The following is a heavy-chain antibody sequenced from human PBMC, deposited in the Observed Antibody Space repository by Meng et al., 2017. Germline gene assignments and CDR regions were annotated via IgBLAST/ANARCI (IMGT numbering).Heavy chain of an antibody. CDR1: GFIFSSYS. CDR3: ARVLSSCGWSEIDY. V-gene: IGHV3-21*01. J-gene: IGHJ4*02. D-gene: IGHD6-19*01. Sequence: VQLVEAGGGLVKPGGSLRLSCAASGFIFSSYSMNWVRQAPGKGLEWVSSISSSSSYIYYADSVKGRFTISRDNAKNSLYLQMNSLRAEDTAVYYCARVLSSCGWSEIDYWGQGTLVTVSS. CDR2: ISSSSSYI.